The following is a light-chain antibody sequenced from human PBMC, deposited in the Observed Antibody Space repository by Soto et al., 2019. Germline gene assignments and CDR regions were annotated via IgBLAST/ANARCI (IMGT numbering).Light chain of an antibody. V-gene: IGLV1-40*01. CDR3: RSYDSSLSGYV. Sequence: QSVLTQPPSVSEAPGQRVTISCTGSSSNIGAGYEAHWYQQVPGTAPKLLIYENNNRPSGVPDRFSGSKSGTSASLAITGLQAEDEVEYYCRSYDSSLSGYVFGTGTKLTVL. J-gene: IGLJ1*01. CDR2: ENN. CDR1: SSNIGAGYE.